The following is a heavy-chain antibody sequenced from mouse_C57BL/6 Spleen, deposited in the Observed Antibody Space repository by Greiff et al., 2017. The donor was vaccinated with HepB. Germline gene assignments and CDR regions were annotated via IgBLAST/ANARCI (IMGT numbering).Heavy chain of an antibody. CDR3: TFYYGSSYVGWYFDV. J-gene: IGHJ1*03. D-gene: IGHD1-1*01. V-gene: IGHV6-3*01. CDR2: IRLKSDNYAT. Sequence: DVMLVESGGGLVQPGGSMKLSCVASGFTFSNYWMNWVRQSPEKGLEWVAQIRLKSDNYATHYAESVKGRFTISRDDSKSSVYLQMNNLRAEDTGIYYCTFYYGSSYVGWYFDVWGTGTTVTVSS. CDR1: GFTFSNYW.